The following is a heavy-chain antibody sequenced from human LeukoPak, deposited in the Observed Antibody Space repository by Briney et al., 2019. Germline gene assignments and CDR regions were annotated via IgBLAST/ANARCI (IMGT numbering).Heavy chain of an antibody. J-gene: IGHJ4*02. CDR1: DGSFSGYY. CDR2: INHSGST. CDR3: ARGFHRYSYGFGVYYFDY. D-gene: IGHD5-18*01. Sequence: SETLSLTCAVYDGSFSGYYWSWIRQPPGKGLEWIGEINHSGSTNYNPSLKSRVTISVDTSKNQFSLKLSSVTAADTAVYYCARGFHRYSYGFGVYYFDYWGQGTLVTVSS. V-gene: IGHV4-34*01.